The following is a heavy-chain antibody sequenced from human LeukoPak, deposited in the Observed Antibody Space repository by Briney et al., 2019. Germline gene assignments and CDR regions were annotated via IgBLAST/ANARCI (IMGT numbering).Heavy chain of an antibody. CDR1: GGSFSGYY. Sequence: SETLSLTCAVYGGSFSGYYWSWIRQPPGKGLEWIGEINHSGSTSYNPSLKSRVTMSVDTSKNQFSLKLSSVTAADTAVYYCARGGGAVAGHWGQGTLVTVSS. D-gene: IGHD6-19*01. CDR2: INHSGST. CDR3: ARGGGAVAGH. V-gene: IGHV4-34*01. J-gene: IGHJ4*02.